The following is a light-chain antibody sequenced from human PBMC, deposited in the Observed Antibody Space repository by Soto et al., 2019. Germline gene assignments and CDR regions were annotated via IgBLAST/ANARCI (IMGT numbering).Light chain of an antibody. CDR2: GAS. CDR1: QSVSNTF. J-gene: IGKJ3*01. V-gene: IGKV3-20*01. CDR3: QQYGSSPTT. Sequence: ESVLTQSPATLSLSPGERATLSCRASQSVSNTFLAWYQHKPGQAPSLLIYGASRRATGIPDRFTGSGSGTDFTLTINGLEPEDFAVYYCQQYGSSPTTFGHGTKVDI.